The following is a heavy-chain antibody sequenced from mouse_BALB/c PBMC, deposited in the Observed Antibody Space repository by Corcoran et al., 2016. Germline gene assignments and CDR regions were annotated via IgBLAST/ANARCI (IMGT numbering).Heavy chain of an antibody. J-gene: IGHJ1*01. CDR1: GYSFTGYT. CDR3: ARMRASDYGGWYYDV. D-gene: IGHD2-4*01. CDR2: INPYNGGT. V-gene: IGHV1-18*01. Sequence: EVQLQQSGPELVKPGASMKISCKASGYSFTGYTMNWVKQSHGKNLEWIGLINPYNGGTSYNKKFKGKATLTVDKSSITAYMELRSLTSEDSSVYYCARMRASDYGGWYYDVWGAWTTVTVS.